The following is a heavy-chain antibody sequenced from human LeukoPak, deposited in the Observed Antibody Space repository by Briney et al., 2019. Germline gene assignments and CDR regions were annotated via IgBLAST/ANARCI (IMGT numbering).Heavy chain of an antibody. CDR3: AKVPYYGSGSHFDY. V-gene: IGHV3-23*01. CDR1: GFTFSSYA. D-gene: IGHD3-10*01. J-gene: IGHJ4*02. Sequence: GGSLRLSCAASGFTFSSYAMSWVRQAPGKGLECVSSISGGGDSTYYADSVKGRFTISRDNSKNTLYLQMNSLRAEDTAVYYCAKVPYYGSGSHFDYWGQGTLVTVSS. CDR2: ISGGGDST.